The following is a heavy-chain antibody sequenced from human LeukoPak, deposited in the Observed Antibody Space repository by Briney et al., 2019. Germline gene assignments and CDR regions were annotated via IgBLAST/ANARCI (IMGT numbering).Heavy chain of an antibody. Sequence: SETLSLTCTVSGGSISSYYWSWIRQPPGKGLERIGYIYYSGSTNYNPSLKSRVTISVDTSKNQFSLKLSSVTAADTAVYYCARTVATIPPEPFDYWGQGTLVTVSS. CDR1: GGSISSYY. CDR3: ARTVATIPPEPFDY. D-gene: IGHD5-24*01. J-gene: IGHJ4*02. CDR2: IYYSGST. V-gene: IGHV4-59*01.